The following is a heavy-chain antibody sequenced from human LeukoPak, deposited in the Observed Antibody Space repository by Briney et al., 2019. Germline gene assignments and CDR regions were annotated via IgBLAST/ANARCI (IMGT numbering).Heavy chain of an antibody. D-gene: IGHD3-10*01. CDR3: ARDPSRGLYYFDH. CDR1: GLIVSSNY. J-gene: IGHJ4*02. CDR2: LYSGGSI. V-gene: IGHV3-53*01. Sequence: GGSLRLACAASGLIVSSNYMSWVRQAPGKGLEWVSALYSGGSIYYADSVKGRFTISRDNSKNMLYLQMNSLRAEDTAVYYCARDPSRGLYYFDHWGQGTLVTVSS.